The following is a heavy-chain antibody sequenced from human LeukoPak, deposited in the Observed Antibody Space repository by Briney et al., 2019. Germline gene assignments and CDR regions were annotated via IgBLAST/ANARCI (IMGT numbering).Heavy chain of an antibody. CDR1: GGSISSSNYH. Sequence: SETLPLTCTVSGGSISSSNYHWGWIRQPPEKGLEWIGSINYDGGTYHNPSLQSRVTMSVDTSKNLFSLKLDSVAAADTAVYYCARTSGRNWNYDYWGQGTLVTVSS. CDR3: ARTSGRNWNYDY. V-gene: IGHV4-39*02. J-gene: IGHJ4*02. CDR2: INYDGGT. D-gene: IGHD1-7*01.